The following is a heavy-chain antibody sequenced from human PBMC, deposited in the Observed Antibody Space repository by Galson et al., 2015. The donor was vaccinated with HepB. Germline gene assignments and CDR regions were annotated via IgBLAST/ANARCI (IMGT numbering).Heavy chain of an antibody. CDR1: GYTFTSYG. V-gene: IGHV1-18*04. CDR3: ARGATKGGPHHWYFDL. Sequence: SVKVSCKASGYTFTSYGISWVRQAPGQGLEWMGWISAYNGNTNYAQKLQGRVTMTTDTSTSTAYMELRSLRSDDTAVYYCARGATKGGPHHWYFDLWGRGTLVTVSS. J-gene: IGHJ2*01. CDR2: ISAYNGNT. D-gene: IGHD2-8*01.